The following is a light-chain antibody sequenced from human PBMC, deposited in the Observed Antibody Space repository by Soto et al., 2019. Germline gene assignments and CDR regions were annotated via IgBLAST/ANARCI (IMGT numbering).Light chain of an antibody. J-gene: IGKJ1*01. V-gene: IGKV3-11*01. CDR1: QSVSSY. Sequence: EIVLTQSPATPSFSPGERATPSCRASQSVSSYLAWYQQKPGQPPRLLIYDASNRATGIPARFSGSGSGTDFTLTISSLEPEDFAVYYCQRRSNWSTTFGQGTKVDIK. CDR2: DAS. CDR3: QRRSNWSTT.